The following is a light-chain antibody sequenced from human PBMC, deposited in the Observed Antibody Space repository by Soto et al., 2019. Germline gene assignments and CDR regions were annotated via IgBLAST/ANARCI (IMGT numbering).Light chain of an antibody. V-gene: IGLV2-8*01. CDR3: CSYAGSNNFEV. CDR2: EVS. Sequence: QSALTQPPSASRSPGQSVTISCTGTSSDVGGYNYVSWYQQHPGKAPKLMIYEVSKRPSGVPDRFSGSKSGNTASLTVSGLQAEDEADHYCCSYAGSNNFEVFGTGTKVTVL. J-gene: IGLJ1*01. CDR1: SSDVGGYNY.